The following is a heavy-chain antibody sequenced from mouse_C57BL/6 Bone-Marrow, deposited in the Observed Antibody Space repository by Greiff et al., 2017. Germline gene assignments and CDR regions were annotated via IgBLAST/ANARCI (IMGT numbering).Heavy chain of an antibody. CDR2: INPSDSET. D-gene: IGHD2-5*01. CDR1: GYTFTSYW. CDR3: GRGSNYRFDY. Sequence: VQLQQPGPELVRPGSSVKLSCKASGYTFTSYWMHWVKQRPIQGLEWIGNINPSDSETHYNQKFKDKATLTVDKSSSTAYMQLSRLTSEDSAVYYGGRGSNYRFDYWGQGTMLTVSA. V-gene: IGHV1-52*01. J-gene: IGHJ3*01.